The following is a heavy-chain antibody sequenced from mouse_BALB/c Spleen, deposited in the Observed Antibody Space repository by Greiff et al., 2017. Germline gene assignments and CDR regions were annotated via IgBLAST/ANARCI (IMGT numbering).Heavy chain of an antibody. CDR2: INSNGGST. J-gene: IGHJ2*01. V-gene: IGHV5-6-3*01. Sequence: VQLKESGGGLVQPGGSLKLSCAASGFTFSSYGMSWVRQTPDKRLELVATINSNGGSTYYPDSVKGRFTISRDNAKNTLYLQMSSLKSEDTAMYYCASGEPTPYFDYWGQGTTLTVSS. CDR1: GFTFSSYG. CDR3: ASGEPTPYFDY.